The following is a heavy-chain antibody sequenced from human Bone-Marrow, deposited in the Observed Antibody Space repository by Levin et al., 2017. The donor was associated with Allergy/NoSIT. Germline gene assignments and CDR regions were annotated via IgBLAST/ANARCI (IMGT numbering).Heavy chain of an antibody. D-gene: IGHD6-6*01. CDR1: GFSLSTSGMC. V-gene: IGHV2-70*01. J-gene: IGHJ3*02. CDR3: ARIRYCIAARPGAFDI. CDR2: IDWDDDK. Sequence: QTLSLTCTFSGFSLSTSGMCVSWIRQPPGKALEWLALIDWDDDKYYSTSLKTRLTISKDTSKNQVVLTMTNMDPVDTATYYCARIRYCIAARPGAFDIWGQGTMVTVSS.